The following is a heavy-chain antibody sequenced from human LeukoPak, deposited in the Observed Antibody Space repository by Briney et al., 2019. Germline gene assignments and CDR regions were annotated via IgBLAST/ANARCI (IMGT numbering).Heavy chain of an antibody. V-gene: IGHV5-51*01. CDR2: IYPGDSDT. J-gene: IGHJ6*03. D-gene: IGHD6-6*01. CDR3: ARHISGRVSAPHSSSLYYYYYYMDA. Sequence: KAGESLKISCKGSGYSFTSYWIGWVRQMPGKGLEWVGIIYPGDSDTRYSPSFQGQVTISADKSISTAYLQWSSLKASDTAMYYCARHISGRVSAPHSSSLYYYYYYMDAWGKGTTVTVSS. CDR1: GYSFTSYW.